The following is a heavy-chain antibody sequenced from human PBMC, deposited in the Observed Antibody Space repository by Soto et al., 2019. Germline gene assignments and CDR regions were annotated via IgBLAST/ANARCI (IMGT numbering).Heavy chain of an antibody. J-gene: IGHJ4*02. D-gene: IGHD2-15*01. Sequence: SETLSLTCTVSGGSISSGDYYWSWIRQPPGKGLEWIGYIYYSGSTYYNPSLKSRVTISMDTSKNQFSLKLHSVTAADTAVYHCARRSVGRCYNYWGQGTLVTVSS. CDR1: GGSISSGDYY. V-gene: IGHV4-30-4*01. CDR2: IYYSGST. CDR3: ARRSVGRCYNY.